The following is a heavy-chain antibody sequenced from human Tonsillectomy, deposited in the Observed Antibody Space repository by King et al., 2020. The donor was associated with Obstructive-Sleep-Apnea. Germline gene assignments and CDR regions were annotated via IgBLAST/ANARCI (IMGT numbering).Heavy chain of an antibody. CDR1: GGSISSYY. J-gene: IGHJ4*02. Sequence: VQLQESGPGLVKPSETLSLTCTVSGGSISSYYWSWIRQPPGKGLEWIGYIYYSGSTNYNPSLKSRVTISVETSKNQFSLKLSSVTAADTAVYYCARDSNLLRGYSYGFDYWGQGTLVTVSS. CDR3: ARDSNLLRGYSYGFDY. CDR2: IYYSGST. D-gene: IGHD5-18*01. V-gene: IGHV4-59*01.